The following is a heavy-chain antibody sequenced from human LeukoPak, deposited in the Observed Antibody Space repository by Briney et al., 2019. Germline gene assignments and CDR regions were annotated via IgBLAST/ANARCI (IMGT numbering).Heavy chain of an antibody. CDR2: INPKSGGT. J-gene: IGHJ6*02. D-gene: IGHD3-10*01. CDR3: ARDSHGFGEWSPYFYGMDV. Sequence: ASVKVSCKASGYTFTGYYMHWVRQAPGQGLEWMGWINPKSGGTNYAQKFQGRVTMTRDTSISTAYMELSRLRSDDTAVYYCARDSHGFGEWSPYFYGMDVWGQGTTVTVSS. CDR1: GYTFTGYY. V-gene: IGHV1-2*02.